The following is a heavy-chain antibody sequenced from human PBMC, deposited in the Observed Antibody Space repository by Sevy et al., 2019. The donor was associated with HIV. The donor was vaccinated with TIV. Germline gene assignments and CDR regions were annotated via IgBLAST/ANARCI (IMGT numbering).Heavy chain of an antibody. V-gene: IGHV3-30-3*01. D-gene: IGHD2-2*01. CDR3: ASANLPATLDY. CDR2: ISYDGSNK. Sequence: GGSLRLSCAASGFTFSSYAMHWVRQAPGKGLEWVAVISYDGSNKYYAYSVKGRFTISRDNSKNTLYLQMNSLRAEDTAVYYCASANLPATLDYWGQGTLVTVSS. J-gene: IGHJ4*02. CDR1: GFTFSSYA.